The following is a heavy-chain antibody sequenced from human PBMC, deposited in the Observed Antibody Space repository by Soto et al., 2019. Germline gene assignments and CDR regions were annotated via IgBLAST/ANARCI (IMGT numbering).Heavy chain of an antibody. J-gene: IGHJ6*02. CDR1: GYTFTSYG. CDR3: ARTSIYYGSGSFPYYYYYGMDV. V-gene: IGHV1-18*01. Sequence: ALVKVYCKASGYTFTSYGISWVRQAPGQGLEWMGWISAYNGNTNYAQKLQGRVTMTTDTSTSTAYMELRSLRSDDTAVYYCARTSIYYGSGSFPYYYYYGMDVWGQGTTVTV. CDR2: ISAYNGNT. D-gene: IGHD3-10*01.